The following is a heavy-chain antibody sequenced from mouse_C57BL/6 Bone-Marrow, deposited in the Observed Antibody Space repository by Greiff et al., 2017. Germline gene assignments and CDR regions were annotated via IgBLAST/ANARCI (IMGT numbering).Heavy chain of an antibody. D-gene: IGHD1-1*01. CDR2: IDPENGDT. Sequence: EVQRVESGAELVRPGASVKLSCTASGFNITGDDMHWVKQRPEQGLEWIGWIDPENGDTEYASKFQGTATITADTSSNKAYLQLRSLTSEDTAVYDCTPSTTVVATDYAMDDWGQGTSVTVSS. J-gene: IGHJ4*01. V-gene: IGHV14-4*01. CDR3: TPSTTVVATDYAMDD. CDR1: GFNITGDD.